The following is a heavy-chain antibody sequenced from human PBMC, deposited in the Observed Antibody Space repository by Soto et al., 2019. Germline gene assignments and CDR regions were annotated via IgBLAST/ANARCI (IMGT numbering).Heavy chain of an antibody. CDR3: ARDRHYYYMDF. CDR2: ISSSGSTI. Sequence: GSLRHSCAASGLTCSDYYRSWIRQAPGKGLEWVLYISSSGSTIYYADSVKGRFTISRDNAKNSLYLQMNSLRAEDTAVYYCARDRHYYYMDFWGKGTTVTVSS. V-gene: IGHV3-11*01. J-gene: IGHJ6*03. CDR1: GLTCSDYY.